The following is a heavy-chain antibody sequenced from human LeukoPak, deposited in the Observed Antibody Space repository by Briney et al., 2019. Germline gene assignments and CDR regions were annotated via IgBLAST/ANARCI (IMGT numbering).Heavy chain of an antibody. CDR2: ISAYNGNT. Sequence: ASVKVSCKASGYTFTSYGISWVRQAPRQGHEWMGWISAYNGNTNYAQKLQGRVTMTTDTSTSTAYMELRSLRSDDTAVYYCARDRYYDSSGYGNIWGQGTMVTVSS. V-gene: IGHV1-18*01. CDR1: GYTFTSYG. CDR3: ARDRYYDSSGYGNI. J-gene: IGHJ3*02. D-gene: IGHD3-22*01.